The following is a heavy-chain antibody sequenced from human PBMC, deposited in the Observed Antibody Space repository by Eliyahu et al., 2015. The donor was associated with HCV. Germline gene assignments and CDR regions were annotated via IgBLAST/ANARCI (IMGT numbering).Heavy chain of an antibody. CDR3: ARYSGSGGMDV. CDR1: GFTFSSYS. J-gene: IGHJ6*02. D-gene: IGHD6-19*01. V-gene: IGHV3-21*01. Sequence: EVQLVESGGGLVKPGGSLRLSCAASGFTFSSYSMNWVRQAPGKGLEGVSSISSSSSYIYYADSVKGRFTISRDNAKNSLYLQMNSLRAEDTAVYYCARYSGSGGMDVWGQGTTVTVSS. CDR2: ISSSSSYI.